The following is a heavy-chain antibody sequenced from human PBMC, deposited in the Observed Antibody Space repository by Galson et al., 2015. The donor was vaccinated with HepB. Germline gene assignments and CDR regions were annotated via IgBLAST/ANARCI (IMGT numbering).Heavy chain of an antibody. CDR2: INTNTGNP. V-gene: IGHV7-4-1*02. CDR1: GYTFTSYA. D-gene: IGHD3-22*01. J-gene: IGHJ5*02. Sequence: SVKVSCKASGYTFTSYAMNWARQAPGQGLEWMGWINTNTGNPTYAQGFTGRFVFSLDTSVSTAYLQISSLKAEDTAVYYCARVRGYDSSGYYRLSWFDPWGQGTLVTVSS. CDR3: ARVRGYDSSGYYRLSWFDP.